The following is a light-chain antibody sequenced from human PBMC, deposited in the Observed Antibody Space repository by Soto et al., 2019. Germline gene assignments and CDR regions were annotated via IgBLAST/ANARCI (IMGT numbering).Light chain of an antibody. Sequence: DIILTQSPAIVSVSPGERATLSCRASRSVSTNLAWYQHKHGQAPRLLIYGASTRATDIPPRFSGSGSGTEFTLTINYLKSEDFGVYYWQQYDKTVPPVPVGGGTKVEI. CDR1: RSVSTN. J-gene: IGKJ4*01. CDR3: QQYDKTVPPVP. CDR2: GAS. V-gene: IGKV3-15*01.